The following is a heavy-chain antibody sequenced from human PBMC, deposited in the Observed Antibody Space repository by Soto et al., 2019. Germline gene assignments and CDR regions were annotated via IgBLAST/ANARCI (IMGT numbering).Heavy chain of an antibody. Sequence: SEPLSLTCTVSGGSISSYYWSWIRQPPGKGLEWIGYIYYSGSTNYNPSLKSRVTISVDTSKNQFSLKLSSVTAADTAVYYCARDTGSNTALDYWGQGTLVTVSS. CDR2: IYYSGST. J-gene: IGHJ4*02. D-gene: IGHD5-18*01. CDR1: GGSISSYY. V-gene: IGHV4-59*01. CDR3: ARDTGSNTALDY.